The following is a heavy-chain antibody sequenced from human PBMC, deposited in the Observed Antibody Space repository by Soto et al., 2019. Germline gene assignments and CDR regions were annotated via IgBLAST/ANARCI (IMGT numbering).Heavy chain of an antibody. D-gene: IGHD3-22*01. CDR3: ARPDSTGYYIS. V-gene: IGHV5-51*01. Sequence: GESLKISCEGSGYTFTTSWIAWVRQMPGKGLEWMAIINPGDSDTRYSPSFQGQVTISVDKSIRTAYLQWSSLKAPDTAMYYCARPDSTGYYISWGQGTLVTVSS. CDR1: GYTFTTSW. J-gene: IGHJ5*02. CDR2: INPGDSDT.